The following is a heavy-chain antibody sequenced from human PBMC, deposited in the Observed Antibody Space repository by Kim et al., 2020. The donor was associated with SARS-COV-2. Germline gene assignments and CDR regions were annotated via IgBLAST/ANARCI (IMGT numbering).Heavy chain of an antibody. CDR2: IDPSDSYT. J-gene: IGHJ6*02. V-gene: IGHV5-10-1*01. CDR1: GSSFTSYW. D-gene: IGHD6-6*01. Sequence: GESLKISCKGSGSSFTSYWISWVRQMPGKGLEWMGRIDPSDSYTNYSPSFQGHVTISADKSISTAYLQWSSLKASDTAMYYCATPGIAARRNYYYGMDVWGQGTTVTVSS. CDR3: ATPGIAARRNYYYGMDV.